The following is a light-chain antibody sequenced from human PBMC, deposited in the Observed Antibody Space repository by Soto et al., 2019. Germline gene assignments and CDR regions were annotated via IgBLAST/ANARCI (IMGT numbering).Light chain of an antibody. V-gene: IGLV1-51*01. CDR1: TSNIGNNY. CDR3: GAWDSSLTVVV. Sequence: QSVLTQPPSVSAAPGQKVTISCSGSTSNIGNNYVFWYQQFPGTAPKLLIFDNNKRPSGIPDRFSGSKSGTSATLGITGLQTGDEADYYCGAWDSSLTVVVFGGGTQLTVL. J-gene: IGLJ7*01. CDR2: DNN.